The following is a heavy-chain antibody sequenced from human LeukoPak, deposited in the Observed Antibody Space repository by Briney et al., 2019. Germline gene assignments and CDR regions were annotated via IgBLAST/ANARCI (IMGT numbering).Heavy chain of an antibody. Sequence: ASVKVSCKASGYTFTSYDINWVRQATGQGLEWMGWMNPNSGNTGYAQKFQGRVTMTRNTSISTAYMELSSLRSEDTAVYYCARDHCSSTSCYTGYYYYGMDVWGKGTTVTVSS. CDR2: MNPNSGNT. J-gene: IGHJ6*04. D-gene: IGHD2-2*02. V-gene: IGHV1-8*01. CDR1: GYTFTSYD. CDR3: ARDHCSSTSCYTGYYYYGMDV.